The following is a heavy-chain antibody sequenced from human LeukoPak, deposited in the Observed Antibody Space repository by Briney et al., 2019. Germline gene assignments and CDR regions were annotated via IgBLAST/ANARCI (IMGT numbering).Heavy chain of an antibody. D-gene: IGHD6-19*01. J-gene: IGHJ4*02. Sequence: SETLSPTCAVYGGSFSGYYWSWIRQPPGKGLEWIGEINHSGSTNYNPSLKSRVTISVDTSKNQFSLKLSSVTAADAAVYYCARGYSSGPSEFDYWGQGTLVTVSS. CDR3: ARGYSSGPSEFDY. CDR1: GGSFSGYY. CDR2: INHSGST. V-gene: IGHV4-34*01.